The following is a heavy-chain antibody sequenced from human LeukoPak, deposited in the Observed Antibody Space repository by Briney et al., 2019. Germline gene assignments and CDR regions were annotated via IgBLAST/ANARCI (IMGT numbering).Heavy chain of an antibody. V-gene: IGHV4-38-2*02. CDR1: GYSITSGYY. D-gene: IGHD5-12*01. CDR3: ARMTYDPHGVDV. J-gene: IGHJ6*04. CDR2: IYHSGIS. Sequence: SETLSLTCTVSGYSITSGYYWGWIRQPPGKGLEWIASIYHSGISDYNPSLKSRVTISVDTSKNQFSLRLSSVTAADTAVYYCARMTYDPHGVDVWGKGTTVTVSS.